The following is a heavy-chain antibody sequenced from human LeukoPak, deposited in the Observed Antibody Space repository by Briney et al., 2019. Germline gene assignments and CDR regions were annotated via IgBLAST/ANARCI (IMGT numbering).Heavy chain of an antibody. V-gene: IGHV4-34*01. J-gene: IGHJ5*02. Sequence: SETLSLTCAVYGGSFSGYYWSWIRQPPGKGLEWIGEINHSGSTNYNPSLKSRVTISVDTSKNQFSLKLSSVTAADTAVYYCARRRTGSLRYCSSTSCSQAGWFDPWGQGTLVTVSS. CDR2: INHSGST. D-gene: IGHD2-2*01. CDR3: ARRRTGSLRYCSSTSCSQAGWFDP. CDR1: GGSFSGYY.